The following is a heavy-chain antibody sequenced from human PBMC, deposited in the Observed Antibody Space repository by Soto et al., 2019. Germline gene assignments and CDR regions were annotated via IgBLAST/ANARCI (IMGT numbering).Heavy chain of an antibody. J-gene: IGHJ4*02. CDR1: GFPFSSYA. CDR3: AKSLSASPNYFFHY. V-gene: IGHV3-23*01. CDR2: ISGSGGLT. Sequence: EMQLLVSGGGLVQPGGSLRLSCAASGFPFSSYAMSWVRQAPGKGLEWVSGISGSGGLTYYADSVKGRFTISRDNSKNTLYLQMNSLIADDTAVYYCAKSLSASPNYFFHYWGQGTLVSASS.